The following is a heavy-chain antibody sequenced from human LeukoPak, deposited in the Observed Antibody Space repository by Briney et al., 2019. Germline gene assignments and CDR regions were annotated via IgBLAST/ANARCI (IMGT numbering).Heavy chain of an antibody. D-gene: IGHD3-22*01. J-gene: IGHJ4*02. CDR3: ARELGYYDSSGYYYFYYFDY. Sequence: KPSETLSLTCTVSGGSISSYYWSWIRQPPGKGLEWIGYIYYSGSTNYNPSLKSRVTISVDTSKNQFSLKLSSVTAADTAVYYCARELGYYDSSGYYYFYYFDYWGQGTLVTVSS. V-gene: IGHV4-59*01. CDR1: GGSISSYY. CDR2: IYYSGST.